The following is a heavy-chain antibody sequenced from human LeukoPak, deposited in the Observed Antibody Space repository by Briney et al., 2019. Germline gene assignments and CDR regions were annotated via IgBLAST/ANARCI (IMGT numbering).Heavy chain of an antibody. Sequence: GASVKVSCKASGGTFSCYAISWVRQAPGQGLEWMGGIIPIFGTANYAQKFQGRVTITADESTSTAYMELSSLRSEDTAVYYCARVLGYYDSTGYYYSQRFYFDYWGQGTLVTVSS. J-gene: IGHJ4*02. CDR3: ARVLGYYDSTGYYYSQRFYFDY. CDR1: GGTFSCYA. D-gene: IGHD3-22*01. V-gene: IGHV1-69*01. CDR2: IIPIFGTA.